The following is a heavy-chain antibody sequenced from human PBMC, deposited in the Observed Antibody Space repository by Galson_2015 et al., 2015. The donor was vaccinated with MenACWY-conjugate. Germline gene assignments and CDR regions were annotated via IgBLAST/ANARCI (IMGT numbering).Heavy chain of an antibody. J-gene: IGHJ6*02. CDR3: ARGHYGMDV. CDR1: GFTFSGYS. CDR2: ISSSGGSI. Sequence: SLRLSCAASGFTFSGYSMDWVRQAPGKGLEWVSSISSSGGSIYYADSVKGRITVSRDNTKNSMYLEMNSLRVEDTAVYSCARGHYGMDVWGQGTTVTASS. V-gene: IGHV3-21*04.